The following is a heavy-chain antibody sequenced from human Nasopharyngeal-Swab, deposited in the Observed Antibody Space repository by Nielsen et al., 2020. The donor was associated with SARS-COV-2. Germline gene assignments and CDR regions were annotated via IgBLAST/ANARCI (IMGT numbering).Heavy chain of an antibody. Sequence: GGSLRLSCGASGFTFSTYWMHWVRQGPGKGLVWVSRINTDGSTTSYATSVKGRFIISRDNAKNTLYLQMNSLRAEDTAVYYCARVGQPAAFDYWGQGTLVTVSS. D-gene: IGHD2-2*01. J-gene: IGHJ4*02. CDR2: INTDGSTT. V-gene: IGHV3-74*01. CDR3: ARVGQPAAFDY. CDR1: GFTFSTYW.